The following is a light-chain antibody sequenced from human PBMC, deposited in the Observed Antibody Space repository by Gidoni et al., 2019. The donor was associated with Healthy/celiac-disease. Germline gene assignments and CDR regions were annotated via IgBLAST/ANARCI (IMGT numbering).Light chain of an antibody. CDR1: SSNIGSNT. CDR3: AAWDDSLNGWV. CDR2: TNN. Sequence: QSVLTQAPSASGTPGQRVTISCSGSSSNIGSNTVNWYQHLPGTAPKLLIYTNNQRPSGLPDRFSGSKSGTSASLAISGLQSEDEADYYCAAWDDSLNGWVFGGGTKLTVL. V-gene: IGLV1-44*01. J-gene: IGLJ3*02.